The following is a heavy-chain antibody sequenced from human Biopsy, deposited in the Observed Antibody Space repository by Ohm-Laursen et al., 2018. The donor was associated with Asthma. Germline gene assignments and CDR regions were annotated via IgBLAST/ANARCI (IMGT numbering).Heavy chain of an antibody. D-gene: IGHD1-26*01. V-gene: IGHV3-23*01. J-gene: IGHJ4*02. CDR3: AKRGSYFDY. CDR2: ISGSGGST. Sequence: SLRLSCSASGFTVSRDHMFWVRQAPGKGLEWVSVISGSGGSTYYADSVKGRFTISRDKSKNTLYMQMNSLRAEDTAVYYCAKRGSYFDYWGQGTLVTVSS. CDR1: GFTVSRDH.